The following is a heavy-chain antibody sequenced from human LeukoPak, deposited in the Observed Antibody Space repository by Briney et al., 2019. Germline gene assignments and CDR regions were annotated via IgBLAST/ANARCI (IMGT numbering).Heavy chain of an antibody. Sequence: SETLSLTCTVSGGSISSYYWSWIRQPAGKGLEWIGRIYTSGSTNYNPSLKSRVTISVDTSKNQFSLKLSSVTAADTAVYYCARGYCSGGSCYSYFDYWGQGTLVTVSS. J-gene: IGHJ4*02. D-gene: IGHD2-15*01. CDR3: ARGYCSGGSCYSYFDY. V-gene: IGHV4-4*07. CDR1: GGSISSYY. CDR2: IYTSGST.